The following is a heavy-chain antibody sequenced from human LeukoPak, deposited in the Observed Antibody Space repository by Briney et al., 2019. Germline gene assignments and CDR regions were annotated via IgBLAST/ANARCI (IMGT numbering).Heavy chain of an antibody. D-gene: IGHD6-13*01. J-gene: IGHJ5*02. CDR2: ISGGGTNT. CDR1: GFTFSSYA. Sequence: GGSQRLSCAASGFTFSSYAMSWVRQAPGKGLEWVSAISGGGTNTYYADSVKGRFTVSRDNSKTTLYLQMNSLRAEDSAVYYCAKGAAVGTLVKNWFDPWGQRTLVTVS. V-gene: IGHV3-23*01. CDR3: AKGAAVGTLVKNWFDP.